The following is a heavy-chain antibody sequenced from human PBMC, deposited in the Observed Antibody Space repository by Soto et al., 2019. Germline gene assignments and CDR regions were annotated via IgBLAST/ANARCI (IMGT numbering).Heavy chain of an antibody. CDR2: IYTSGST. D-gene: IGHD2-21*02. Sequence: QLQLQELGPGLVKPSETLSLNCSVSGGSFSNSYWTWIRQPAGKRLEWIGRIYTSGSTTYNPSLKSRVTLSLDTSKSQFSLRLTSVTAADTAVYYCARAPLRTAIPKDAFDIWGQGTMVTVSS. CDR1: GGSFSNSY. CDR3: ARAPLRTAIPKDAFDI. V-gene: IGHV4-4*07. J-gene: IGHJ3*02.